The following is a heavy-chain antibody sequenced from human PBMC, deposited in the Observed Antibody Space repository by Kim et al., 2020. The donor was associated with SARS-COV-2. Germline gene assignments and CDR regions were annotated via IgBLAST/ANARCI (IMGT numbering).Heavy chain of an antibody. V-gene: IGHV3-73*01. D-gene: IGHD1-7*01. CDR1: GFTFSDSA. CDR3: TRGPYTNYAFWDAFDV. Sequence: GGSLRLSCGASGFTFSDSAMHWVRQASGKGLEWVGRIRSKSNCYATAYIESGKGRFTISRDDSRNTPYLQMNSLKTEDTSLYYCTRGPYTNYAFWDAFDV. J-gene: IGHJ3*01. CDR2: IRSKSNCYAT.